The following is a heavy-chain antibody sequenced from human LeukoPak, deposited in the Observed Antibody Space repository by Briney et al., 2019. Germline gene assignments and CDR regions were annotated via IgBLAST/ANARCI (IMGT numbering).Heavy chain of an antibody. D-gene: IGHD6-13*01. Sequence: GGSLRLSCEASGFTFDDYGMSWVRQAPGKGLEWVSGINWNGGSTGYADSVKGRFTISRDNAKNSLYLQMNSLRAEDTALYHCARVRAAGTVYYYYGMDVWGQGTTVTVSS. J-gene: IGHJ6*02. CDR1: GFTFDDYG. V-gene: IGHV3-20*01. CDR3: ARVRAAGTVYYYYGMDV. CDR2: INWNGGST.